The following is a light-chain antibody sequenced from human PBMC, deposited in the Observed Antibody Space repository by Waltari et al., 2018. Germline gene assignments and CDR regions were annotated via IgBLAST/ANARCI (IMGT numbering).Light chain of an antibody. Sequence: DIQMTQSPSTLSASVGDKITITCRASQSISNYLAWYQQKPGKAPKLLIYKASSSGSGVPSRFSSGSGTEFTLTISSLQPDDFATYYCQQYNTYSSFGQGTKLEIK. CDR3: QQYNTYSS. CDR2: KAS. J-gene: IGKJ2*03. CDR1: QSISNY. V-gene: IGKV1-5*03.